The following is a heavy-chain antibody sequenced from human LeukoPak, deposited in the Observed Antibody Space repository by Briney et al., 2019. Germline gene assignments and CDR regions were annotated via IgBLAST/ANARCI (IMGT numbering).Heavy chain of an antibody. CDR1: GFTFSSYA. D-gene: IGHD2-2*01. CDR3: AKCTVVVPAATHYYYYGMDV. Sequence: GGSLRLSCAASGFTFSSYAMSWVRQAPGKGLEWVSTISGSGGSTYYADSVKGRFTISRDNSKNTLYLQMNSLRAEDTAVYYCAKCTVVVPAATHYYYYGMDVWGQGTTVTVSS. V-gene: IGHV3-23*01. CDR2: ISGSGGST. J-gene: IGHJ6*02.